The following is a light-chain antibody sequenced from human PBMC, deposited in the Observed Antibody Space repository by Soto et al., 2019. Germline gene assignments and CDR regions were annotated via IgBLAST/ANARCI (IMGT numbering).Light chain of an antibody. J-gene: IGKJ4*01. CDR1: QGISSW. CDR2: AAS. Sequence: DIQMTQSPSSVSASVGDRVTITCRASQGISSWLAWYQQKPGKAPKLLIYAASTLQSGVPSRFSGSGSGTDFTLTISSLQPEDVATYYCQKCKVAPFTFGGGTKVDIK. V-gene: IGKV1-27*01. CDR3: QKCKVAPFT.